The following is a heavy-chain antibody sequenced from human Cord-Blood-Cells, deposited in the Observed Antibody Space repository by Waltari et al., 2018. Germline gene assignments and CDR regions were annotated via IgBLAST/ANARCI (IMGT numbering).Heavy chain of an antibody. Sequence: QVQLVQSGAEVKKPGASVKVSCKASGYTFTSYAMHWVRQAPGQRLEWMGWINAGNCNTKYSQKFQGRVTITRDTSASTAYMELSSLRSEDTAVYYCARAKSGSYFYFQHWGQGTLVTVSS. CDR1: GYTFTSYA. CDR2: INAGNCNT. CDR3: ARAKSGSYFYFQH. J-gene: IGHJ1*01. D-gene: IGHD1-26*01. V-gene: IGHV1-3*01.